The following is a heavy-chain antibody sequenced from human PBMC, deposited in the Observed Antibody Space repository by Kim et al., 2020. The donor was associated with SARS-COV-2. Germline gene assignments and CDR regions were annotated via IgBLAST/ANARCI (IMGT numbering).Heavy chain of an antibody. V-gene: IGHV5-51*01. CDR3: ARNGFGLGYYGMDV. D-gene: IGHD3-10*01. J-gene: IGHJ6*02. Sequence: SPSFQGQVTISADKSISTAYLQWSSLKASDTAMYYCARNGFGLGYYGMDVWGQGTTVTVSS.